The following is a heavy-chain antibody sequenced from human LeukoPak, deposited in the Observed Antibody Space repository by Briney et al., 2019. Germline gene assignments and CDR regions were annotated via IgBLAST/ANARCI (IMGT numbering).Heavy chain of an antibody. Sequence: GGSLRLSCAASGFTFSSYAMSWVRQAPGQGLEWVSAISGSGGSTYYADSVKGRFTISRDNSKNTLYLQMNSLRAEDTAVYYCAKAANRDVVVVVAANYFDYWGQGTLVTVSS. D-gene: IGHD2-15*01. CDR1: GFTFSSYA. V-gene: IGHV3-23*01. CDR2: ISGSGGST. CDR3: AKAANRDVVVVVAANYFDY. J-gene: IGHJ4*02.